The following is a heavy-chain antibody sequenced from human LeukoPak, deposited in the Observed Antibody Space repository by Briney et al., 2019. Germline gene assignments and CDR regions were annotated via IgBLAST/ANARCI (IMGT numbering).Heavy chain of an antibody. Sequence: ASVKVSCKASGGTFSSYAISWVRPAPGQGLEWLGGIIPIFGTANYAQKFQGRVTITTDESTSTAYMELSSLRSEDTAVYYCARGLPYDLQGPFDYWGQGTLVTVSS. CDR2: IIPIFGTA. V-gene: IGHV1-69*05. CDR3: ARGLPYDLQGPFDY. J-gene: IGHJ4*02. D-gene: IGHD3-3*01. CDR1: GGTFSSYA.